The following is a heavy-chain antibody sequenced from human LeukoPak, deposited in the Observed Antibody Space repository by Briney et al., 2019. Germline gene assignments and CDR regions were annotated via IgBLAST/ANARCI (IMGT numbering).Heavy chain of an antibody. CDR2: INHSGST. J-gene: IGHJ6*03. CDR1: GGSFSGCY. Sequence: ASETLSLTCAVYGGSFSGCYWSWIRQPPGKGLEWIGEINHSGSTNYNPSLKSRVTISVDTSKNQLSLKLSSVTAADTAVYYCARGRKTMVRGVISSSSLYYYSYYMDVWGKGTTVTVSS. V-gene: IGHV4-34*01. D-gene: IGHD3-10*01. CDR3: ARGRKTMVRGVISSSSLYYYSYYMDV.